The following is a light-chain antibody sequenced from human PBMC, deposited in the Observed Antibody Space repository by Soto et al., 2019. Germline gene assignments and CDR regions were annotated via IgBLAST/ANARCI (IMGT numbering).Light chain of an antibody. CDR1: QGITNR. CDR3: QQANSFPIT. J-gene: IGKJ5*01. CDR2: EAS. Sequence: DIQMTQSPSSLSSSVGDRFTISFLASQGITNRLAWYQQKPGKAPKLLIYEASSLQSGVPSRISGSGSGTDFTLTISSLQPEDFATYYCQQANSFPITFGQGTRLEIK. V-gene: IGKV1D-12*01.